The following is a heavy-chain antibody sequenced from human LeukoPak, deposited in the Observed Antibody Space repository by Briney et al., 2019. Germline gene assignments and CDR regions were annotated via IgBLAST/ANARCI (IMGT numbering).Heavy chain of an antibody. CDR2: ISAYNGNT. V-gene: IGHV1-18*01. CDR3: ARIVRAYYGSSRWFDP. J-gene: IGHJ5*02. D-gene: IGHD3-10*01. CDR1: GYTFTSYD. Sequence: ASVKVSCKASGYTFTSYDINWVRQAPGQGLEWMGWISAYNGNTNYAQKLQGRVTMTTDTSTSTAYMELRSLRSDDTAVYYCARIVRAYYGSSRWFDPWGQGTLVTVSS.